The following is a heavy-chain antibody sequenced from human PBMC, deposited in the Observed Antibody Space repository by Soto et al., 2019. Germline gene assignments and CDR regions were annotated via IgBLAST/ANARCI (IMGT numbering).Heavy chain of an antibody. CDR3: TRDPTAAPYYEIFGPGVAYYYGMDV. J-gene: IGHJ6*02. V-gene: IGHV3-49*04. D-gene: IGHD3-9*01. CDR2: IRSKAYGGTT. Sequence: GGSLRLSCTASGFTFGDYAMSWVRQAPGKGLEWVGFIRSKAYGGTTEYAASVKGRFTISRDDSKSIAYLQMNSLKTEDTAVYYCTRDPTAAPYYEIFGPGVAYYYGMDVWGQGTTVTVSS. CDR1: GFTFGDYA.